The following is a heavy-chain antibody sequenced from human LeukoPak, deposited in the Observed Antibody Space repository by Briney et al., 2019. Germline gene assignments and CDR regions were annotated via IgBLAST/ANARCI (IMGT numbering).Heavy chain of an antibody. CDR3: ARGLRGYSGYTRYY. V-gene: IGHV3-30*04. Sequence: GGSLRLSCAASGFTFSSYAMHWVRQAPGKGLEWVAVISYDGSNKYYADSVKGRFTISRDNSKNTLYLQMNSLRAEDTAVYYCARGLRGYSGYTRYYWGQGNLVTVSS. CDR2: ISYDGSNK. J-gene: IGHJ4*02. D-gene: IGHD5-12*01. CDR1: GFTFSSYA.